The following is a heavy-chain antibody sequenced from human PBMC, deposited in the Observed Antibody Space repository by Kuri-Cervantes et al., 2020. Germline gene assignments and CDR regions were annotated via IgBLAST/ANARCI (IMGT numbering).Heavy chain of an antibody. V-gene: IGHV4-4*02. Sequence: SETLSLTCAASGGSISSSNWWSWVRQPPGKGLERIGSIYHSSSTYYNPSLKSRVTISVDTSKNQFSLRLTSVTAADTAVYYCARGLSIAVAGTFPYWGQGTLVTVSS. CDR2: IYHSSST. J-gene: IGHJ4*02. CDR1: GGSISSSNW. D-gene: IGHD6-19*01. CDR3: ARGLSIAVAGTFPY.